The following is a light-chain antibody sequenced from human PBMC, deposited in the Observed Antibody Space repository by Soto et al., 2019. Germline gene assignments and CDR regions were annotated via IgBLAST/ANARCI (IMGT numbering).Light chain of an antibody. V-gene: IGKV3-20*01. CDR2: GAS. CDR1: QSVSSSL. CDR3: QHYGSSVT. J-gene: IGKJ5*01. Sequence: EIVLTQFPGTLSLSPGERATLSCRASQSVSSSLLAWYQQKPGQAPRLLIYGASSRATGIPDRFSGSGSGTDFTLTISRLEPEDFAVFYCQHYGSSVTFAQGTRLEIK.